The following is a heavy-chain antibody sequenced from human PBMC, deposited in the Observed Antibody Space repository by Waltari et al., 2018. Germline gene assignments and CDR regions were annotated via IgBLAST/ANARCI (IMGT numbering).Heavy chain of an antibody. V-gene: IGHV3-7*01. CDR2: KARDGSVK. J-gene: IGHJ4*02. Sequence: EVQLAESGGGLVQSGGSLRLSCAASGLTFSNYRMTWVRQVPGKGLEWVPNKARDGSVKHYVDSVRGRLTIFRDNAKNSLYLQINSLRAEDTAVYYCARDSGWGHMEYWGQGTLVTVSS. CDR3: ARDSGWGHMEY. CDR1: GLTFSNYR. D-gene: IGHD6-19*01.